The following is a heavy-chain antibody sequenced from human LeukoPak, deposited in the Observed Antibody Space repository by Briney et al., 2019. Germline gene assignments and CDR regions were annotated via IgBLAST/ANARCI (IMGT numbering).Heavy chain of an antibody. J-gene: IGHJ5*02. Sequence: GGSLRLSCAASGFTFSSYAMSWVRQAPGKGLEWVSGISGSGGRTYYGDSVKGRFTISRDNSKNTLHLQMNSLRAEDTAVYYCARLCSIRWCLHDWFDPWGQGTLVTVSS. D-gene: IGHD2-21*01. CDR1: GFTFSSYA. CDR2: ISGSGGRT. V-gene: IGHV3-23*01. CDR3: ARLCSIRWCLHDWFDP.